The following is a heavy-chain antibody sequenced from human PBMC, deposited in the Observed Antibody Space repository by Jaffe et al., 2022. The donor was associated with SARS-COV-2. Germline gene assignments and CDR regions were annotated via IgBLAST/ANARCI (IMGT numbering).Heavy chain of an antibody. CDR1: GFTFSFHA. Sequence: EVQLLESGGGLVQPGGSLRLSCAASGFTFSFHAMTWVRQAPGKGLEWVSAISGGGGNTYYADSVKGRFTISRDNSKNTLHLQMNSLRAEDTALYYCAKRSGYDYGAFDIWGQGTMVTVSS. CDR3: AKRSGYDYGAFDI. V-gene: IGHV3-23*01. J-gene: IGHJ3*02. CDR2: ISGGGGNT. D-gene: IGHD5-12*01.